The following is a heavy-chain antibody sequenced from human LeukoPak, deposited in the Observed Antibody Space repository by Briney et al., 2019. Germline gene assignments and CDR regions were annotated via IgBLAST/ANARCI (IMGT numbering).Heavy chain of an antibody. J-gene: IGHJ4*02. CDR1: GGSISGYY. CDR3: ARWTSCGGACHILDY. Sequence: SETLSLTCTASGGSISGYYWSWSRQPPGKGGEWIGNLYYMRGAWYKSSLKRRVTTSVDTSRNEFSLKLSSVTAADTAVYYCARWTSCGGACHILDYWGQGILVAVSS. CDR2: LYYMRGA. V-gene: IGHV4-59*01. D-gene: IGHD2-21*02.